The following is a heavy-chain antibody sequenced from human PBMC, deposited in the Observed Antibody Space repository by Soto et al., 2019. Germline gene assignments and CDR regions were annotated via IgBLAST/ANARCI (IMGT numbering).Heavy chain of an antibody. CDR1: GGSISSYY. D-gene: IGHD6-19*01. CDR3: ARDGGAVAGTSFNDYYYYGMDV. J-gene: IGHJ6*02. Sequence: SETLSLTCTVSGGSISSYYWSWIRQPPGKGLEWIGYIYYSGSTNYNPSLKSRVTISVDTSKNQFSLKLSSVTAADTAVYYCARDGGAVAGTSFNDYYYYGMDVWGQGTTVTVSS. V-gene: IGHV4-59*01. CDR2: IYYSGST.